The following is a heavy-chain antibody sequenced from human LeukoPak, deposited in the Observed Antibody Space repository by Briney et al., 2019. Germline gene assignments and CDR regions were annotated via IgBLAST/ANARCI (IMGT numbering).Heavy chain of an antibody. D-gene: IGHD3-16*02. Sequence: SVKVSCKASGGTFSSYAISWVRQAPGQGLEWMGGIIPIFGTTNYAQKFQGRVTITADESTSTAYMELSSLRSEDTAVYYCARSPFVGLGELSFGYFDYWGQGTLVTVSS. V-gene: IGHV1-69*01. CDR3: ARSPFVGLGELSFGYFDY. J-gene: IGHJ4*02. CDR1: GGTFSSYA. CDR2: IIPIFGTT.